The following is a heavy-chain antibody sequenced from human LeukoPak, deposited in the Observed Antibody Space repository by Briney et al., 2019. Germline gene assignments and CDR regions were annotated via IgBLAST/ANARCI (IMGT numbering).Heavy chain of an antibody. Sequence: GGSLRLSCAASGFTFSSYSMNWVRQAPGKGLEWVSSISSSSSYIYYADSVKGRFTISRDNAKNSLYLQMNSLRAEDTAVYYCAKDGAMVITTAGSFDYWGQGTLVTVSS. V-gene: IGHV3-21*01. CDR1: GFTFSSYS. CDR3: AKDGAMVITTAGSFDY. CDR2: ISSSSSYI. J-gene: IGHJ4*02. D-gene: IGHD3-22*01.